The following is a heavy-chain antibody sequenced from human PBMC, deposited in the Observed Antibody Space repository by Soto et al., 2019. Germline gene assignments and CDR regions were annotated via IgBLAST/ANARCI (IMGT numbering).Heavy chain of an antibody. CDR2: SYHSGST. Sequence: SETLSLTCAVSGGSISSSNWWSWVRQPPGKGLEWRGESYHSGSTNYNPSLKSRVTISVDKSKNQFSLKLSSVTAADTAVYYCARDRESIAARLSQQNWFDPWGQGTLVTVSS. J-gene: IGHJ5*02. D-gene: IGHD6-6*01. CDR1: GGSISSSNW. CDR3: ARDRESIAARLSQQNWFDP. V-gene: IGHV4-4*02.